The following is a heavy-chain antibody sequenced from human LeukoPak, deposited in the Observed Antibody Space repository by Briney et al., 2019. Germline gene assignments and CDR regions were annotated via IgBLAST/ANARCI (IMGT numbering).Heavy chain of an antibody. CDR3: ARVTLVVPAAQRVNYYYYYYMDV. V-gene: IGHV1-46*01. J-gene: IGHJ6*03. CDR2: INPSGGST. Sequence: ASVKVSCKASGYTFTSYYMHWVRQAPGQGLEWMGIINPSGGSTSYAQKFQGRVTMTRDTSTSTVYMELSSLRSEDTAVYYCARVTLVVPAAQRVNYYYYYYMDVWGKGTTVTVSS. D-gene: IGHD2-2*01. CDR1: GYTFTSYY.